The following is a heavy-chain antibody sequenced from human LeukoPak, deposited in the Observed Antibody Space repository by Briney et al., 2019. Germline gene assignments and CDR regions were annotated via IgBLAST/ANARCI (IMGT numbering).Heavy chain of an antibody. CDR3: AKGSIVGATSYYYIDV. CDR2: ISYDGSNK. D-gene: IGHD1-26*01. CDR1: GFTFSSYA. J-gene: IGHJ6*03. Sequence: PGGSLRLSCAASGFTFSSYAMHWVRQAPGKGLEWVAVISYDGSNKYYADSVKGRFTISRDNSKNTLYLQMNSLRAEDTAVYYCAKGSIVGATSYYYIDVWGKGTTVTISS. V-gene: IGHV3-30*04.